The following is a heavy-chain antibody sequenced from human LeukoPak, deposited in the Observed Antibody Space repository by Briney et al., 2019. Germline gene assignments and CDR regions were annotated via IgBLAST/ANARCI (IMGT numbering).Heavy chain of an antibody. V-gene: IGHV3-48*01. J-gene: IGHJ5*02. CDR2: ISSSSSTI. D-gene: IGHD2-2*01. CDR1: GFTFSSYS. CDR3: ARGGVPAALSSWFDP. Sequence: GGSLRLSCAASGFTFSSYSMNWVRQAPGKGLEWVSYISSSSSTIYYADSVKGRFTISRDNAKNSLYLQMNSLRAEDTAVYYCARGGVPAALSSWFDPWGQGTLVTVSS.